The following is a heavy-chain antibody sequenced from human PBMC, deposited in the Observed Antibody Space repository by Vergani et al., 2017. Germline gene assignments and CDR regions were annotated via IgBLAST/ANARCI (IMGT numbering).Heavy chain of an antibody. Sequence: QLQLQESGPGLVKPSETLSLTCTVSGGSISSSSYYWGWIRQPPGKGLEWIGSIYYSGSTYYNPSLKSRVTISVDTSKNQFSLKLSSVTAADTAVYYCARHNGETYYDYYYMDVGGKGTTVTVSS. V-gene: IGHV4-39*01. CDR3: ARHNGETYYDYYYMDV. J-gene: IGHJ6*03. D-gene: IGHD2-8*01. CDR2: IYYSGST. CDR1: GGSISSSSYY.